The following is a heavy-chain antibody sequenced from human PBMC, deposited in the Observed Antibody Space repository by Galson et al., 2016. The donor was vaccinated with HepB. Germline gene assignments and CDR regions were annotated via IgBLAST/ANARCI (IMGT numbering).Heavy chain of an antibody. CDR1: GFTFNTCG. D-gene: IGHD1-14*01. CDR2: LSYDGSDK. Sequence: SLRLSCAASGFTFNTCGMHWVRQAPGKGLEWVAILSYDGSDKFYADSVKGRFAISRDNSKNTLYLQMNSLRAEDTAIYYCARGQYNSLLNIVDFWGQGTLVTVSS. V-gene: IGHV3-33*01. CDR3: ARGQYNSLLNIVDF. J-gene: IGHJ4*02.